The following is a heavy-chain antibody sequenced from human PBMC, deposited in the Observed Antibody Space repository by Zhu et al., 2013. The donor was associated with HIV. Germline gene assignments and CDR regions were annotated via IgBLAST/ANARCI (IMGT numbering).Heavy chain of an antibody. CDR2: FDPEDGET. V-gene: IGHV1-24*01. CDR1: GYTLTELS. CDR3: ATVGYYDSSGYLTRNYYYGMDV. Sequence: QVQLVQSGAEVKKPGASVKVSCKVSGYTLTELSMHWVRQAPGKGLEWMGGFDPEDGETIYAQKFQGRVTMTEDTSTDTAYMELSSLRSEDTAVYYCATVGYYDSSGYLTRNYYYGMDVWGQGTTVTVSS. J-gene: IGHJ6*02. D-gene: IGHD3-22*01.